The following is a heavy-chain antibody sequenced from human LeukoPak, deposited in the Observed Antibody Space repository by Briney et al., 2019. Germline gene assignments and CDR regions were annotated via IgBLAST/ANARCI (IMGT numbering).Heavy chain of an antibody. D-gene: IGHD6-13*01. V-gene: IGHV4-39*07. CDR1: GGSISSSSYY. Sequence: SETLSLTCTVSGGSISSSSYYWGWIRQPPGKGPEWIGSIYYSGSTYYNPSLKSRVTISVDTSKNQFSLKLSSVTAADTAVYYCARVIAAATRFFDPWGQGTLVTVSS. CDR2: IYYSGST. J-gene: IGHJ5*02. CDR3: ARVIAAATRFFDP.